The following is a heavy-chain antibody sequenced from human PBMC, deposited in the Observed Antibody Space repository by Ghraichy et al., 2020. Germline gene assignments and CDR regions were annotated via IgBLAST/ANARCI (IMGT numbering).Heavy chain of an antibody. V-gene: IGHV4-34*01. D-gene: IGHD7-27*01. CDR2: INHSGST. J-gene: IGHJ6*03. Sequence: SETLSLTCAVYGGSFSGYYWSWIRQPPGKGLEWIGEINHSGSTNYNPSLKSRVTISVDTSKNQFSLKLSSVTAADTAVYYCARAKGFPGYYYMDVWGKGTTVTVSS. CDR3: ARAKGFPGYYYMDV. CDR1: GGSFSGYY.